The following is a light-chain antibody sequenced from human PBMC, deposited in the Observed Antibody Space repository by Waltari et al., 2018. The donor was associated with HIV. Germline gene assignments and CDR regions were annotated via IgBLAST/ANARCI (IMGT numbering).Light chain of an antibody. Sequence: QSALTQPASVSGSPGQSITISCTGTSSDISTYRFVSWYQKHPDKSPKLLIYDVDNRPSGVSRRFSGSKSGDTASLTISSIQADDEADYYCSSYTTTNTVVFGGGTKFTVL. CDR1: SSDISTYRF. J-gene: IGLJ2*01. V-gene: IGLV2-14*03. CDR2: DVD. CDR3: SSYTTTNTVV.